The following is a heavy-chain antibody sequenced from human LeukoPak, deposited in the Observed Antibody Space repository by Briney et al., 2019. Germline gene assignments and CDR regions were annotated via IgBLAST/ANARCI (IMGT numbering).Heavy chain of an antibody. J-gene: IGHJ4*02. D-gene: IGHD3-10*01. CDR2: IRYDGSNK. CDR1: GFIFSTYG. Sequence: GGSLRLSCAASGFIFSTYGMHWVRQAPGKGLEWVAFIRYDGSNKYYADSVKGRFTISRDNSKNTLYLQMNSLRAEDTAVYYCARAPGGFGEFMRYYFDTWGQGPLVTVSS. CDR3: ARAPGGFGEFMRYYFDT. V-gene: IGHV3-30*02.